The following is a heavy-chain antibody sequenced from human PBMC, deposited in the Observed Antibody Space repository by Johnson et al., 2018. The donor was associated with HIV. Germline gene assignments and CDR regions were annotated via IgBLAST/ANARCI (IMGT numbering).Heavy chain of an antibody. J-gene: IGHJ3*02. V-gene: IGHV3-7*01. CDR1: GFTFNDNW. CDR3: ARDQWMAGDAFDI. D-gene: IGHD5-24*01. Sequence: EVQLVESGGGLVKPGGSLRLSCAASGFTFNDNWMGWVRQAPGKGLEWVANIKQDGREKYYVDSVKGRFTISRDNAKNSLYLQMNNLRAEDTAIYYCARDQWMAGDAFDIWGQGTVVTVSS. CDR2: IKQDGREK.